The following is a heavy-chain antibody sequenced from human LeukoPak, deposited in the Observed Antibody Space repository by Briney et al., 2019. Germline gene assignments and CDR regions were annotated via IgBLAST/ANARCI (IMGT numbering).Heavy chain of an antibody. CDR3: ARDTPYDFWSGYYTGAGAFDI. V-gene: IGHV1-2*06. Sequence: ASVKVSCKASGYTFTGYYMHWVRQAPGQGLEWMGRISPNSGGTNYAQKFQGRVTMTRDTSISTAYMELSRLRSDDTAVYYCARDTPYDFWSGYYTGAGAFDIWGQGTMVTVSS. CDR2: ISPNSGGT. J-gene: IGHJ3*02. CDR1: GYTFTGYY. D-gene: IGHD3-3*01.